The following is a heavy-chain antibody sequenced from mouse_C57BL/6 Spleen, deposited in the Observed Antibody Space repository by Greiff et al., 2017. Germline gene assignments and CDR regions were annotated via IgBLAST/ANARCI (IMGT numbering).Heavy chain of an antibody. D-gene: IGHD4-1*02. CDR1: GFTFSDYG. CDR2: ISNLAYSI. J-gene: IGHJ2*01. V-gene: IGHV5-15*01. CDR3: ARRKATGPFDY. Sequence: EVKVVESGGGLVQPGGSLKLSCAASGFTFSDYGMAWVRQAPRKGPEWVAFISNLAYSIYYADTVTGRFTISRENAKNTLYLEMSSLRSEDTAMYYCARRKATGPFDYWGQGTTLTVSS.